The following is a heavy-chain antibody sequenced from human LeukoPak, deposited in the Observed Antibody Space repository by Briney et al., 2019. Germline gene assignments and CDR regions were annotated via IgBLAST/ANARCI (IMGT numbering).Heavy chain of an antibody. CDR2: IYYSGST. CDR1: GGSISSYY. Sequence: PSETLSLTCTVSGGSISSYYWSWIRQPPGKGLEWIGYIYYSGSTNYNPSLKSRVTISVDTSKNQFSLKLSSVTAADTAVYYCARARNRYDAFDIWGQGTMVTVSS. J-gene: IGHJ3*02. V-gene: IGHV4-59*01. CDR3: ARARNRYDAFDI.